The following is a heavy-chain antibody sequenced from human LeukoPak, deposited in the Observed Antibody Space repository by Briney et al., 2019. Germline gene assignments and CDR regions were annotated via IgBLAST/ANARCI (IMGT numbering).Heavy chain of an antibody. CDR3: ARESAGSLHDSTAAFHY. D-gene: IGHD2-8*02. Sequence: PSETLSLTCSVSGDSVTSTYWSWIRQPPGKGLEWIAYGHHSESSNYNPSFRSRVTIPVDTSRSQFSLRLTSVTAADTAVYYCARESAGSLHDSTAAFHYLGQGILVIVSS. CDR1: GDSVTSTY. CDR2: GHHSESS. J-gene: IGHJ4*02. V-gene: IGHV4-59*02.